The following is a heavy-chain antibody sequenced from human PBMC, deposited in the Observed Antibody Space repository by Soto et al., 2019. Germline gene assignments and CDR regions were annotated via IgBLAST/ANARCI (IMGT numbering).Heavy chain of an antibody. D-gene: IGHD6-19*01. Sequence: SQTLSLTCAISGDSVSSNSAAWNWIRQSPSRGLEWLGRTYYRSKWYNDYAVSVKSRITINPDTSKNQFSLQLNSVTPEDTAVYYCARGICMRGIGVAGTAIDDWGKGTLVT. V-gene: IGHV6-1*01. J-gene: IGHJ4*02. CDR1: GDSVSSNSAA. CDR2: TYYRSKWYN. CDR3: ARGICMRGIGVAGTAIDD.